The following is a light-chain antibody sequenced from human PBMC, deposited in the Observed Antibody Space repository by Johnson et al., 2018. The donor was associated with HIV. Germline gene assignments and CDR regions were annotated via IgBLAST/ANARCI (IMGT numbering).Light chain of an antibody. CDR1: SSNIGNNY. CDR3: GTWDSSLSVYV. CDR2: ENT. J-gene: IGLJ1*01. V-gene: IGLV1-51*02. Sequence: QSVLTQPPSVSAAPGQKVTISCSGSSSNIGNNYVYWYQQLPGTAPKLLIYENTKRPSGIPDRFSGSKSGASATLGITGLQTGDEADYYCGTWDSSLSVYVFGTGTKVTVL.